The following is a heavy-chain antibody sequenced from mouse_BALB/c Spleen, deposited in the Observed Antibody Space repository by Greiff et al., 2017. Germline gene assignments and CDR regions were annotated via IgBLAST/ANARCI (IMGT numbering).Heavy chain of an antibody. CDR1: GYTFTSYW. CDR3: ARDLI. V-gene: IGHV1S81*02. J-gene: IGHJ4*01. Sequence: QLQQPGAELVKPGASVKLSCKASGYTFTSYWMHWVKQRPGQGLEWIGEINPSNGRTNYNEKFKSKATLTVDKSSSTAYMQLSSLTSEDSAVYYCARDLIWGQGTSVTVSS. CDR2: INPSNGRT.